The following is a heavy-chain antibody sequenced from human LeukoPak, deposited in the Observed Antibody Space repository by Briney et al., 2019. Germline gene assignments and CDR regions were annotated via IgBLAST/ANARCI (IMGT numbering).Heavy chain of an antibody. J-gene: IGHJ4*02. D-gene: IGHD3-9*01. CDR3: ARGPNYDILTGYYGSLYYFVH. Sequence: SETLSLTCAVSGGSFSGYYWSWIRQPPGKGLEWIGEINHSGSTNYNPSLKSRVTISVDTSKNQFSLKLSSVTAADTAVYYCARGPNYDILTGYYGSLYYFVHWGQGTLVTVSS. CDR2: INHSGST. V-gene: IGHV4-34*01. CDR1: GGSFSGYY.